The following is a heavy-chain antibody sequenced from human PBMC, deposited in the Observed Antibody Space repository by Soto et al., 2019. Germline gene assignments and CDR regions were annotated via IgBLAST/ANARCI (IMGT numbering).Heavy chain of an antibody. Sequence: ASVKVSCKASGYTFTGYYMHWVRQAPGQGLEWMGWINPNSGGTNYAQKFQGGVTMTRDTSISTAYMELSRLRSDDTAVYYCARSPRSYYYYGMDVWGQGTTVTVSS. V-gene: IGHV1-2*02. CDR3: ARSPRSYYYYGMDV. CDR1: GYTFTGYY. CDR2: INPNSGGT. J-gene: IGHJ6*02.